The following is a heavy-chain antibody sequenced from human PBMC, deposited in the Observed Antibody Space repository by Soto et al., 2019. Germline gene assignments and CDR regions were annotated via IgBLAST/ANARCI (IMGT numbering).Heavy chain of an antibody. D-gene: IGHD3-22*01. CDR2: IHHSGST. V-gene: IGHV4-38-2*01. Sequence: SETLSLTCAVSVYSITSGYYWGWIRQSPGKGLEWIGSIHHSGSTYYNPSLKSRVTISVDTSKNQFSLNLSSVTAADTAVYYCARGYYDSRGQSNTFDIWGQGTLVTVSS. J-gene: IGHJ3*02. CDR3: ARGYYDSRGQSNTFDI. CDR1: VYSITSGYY.